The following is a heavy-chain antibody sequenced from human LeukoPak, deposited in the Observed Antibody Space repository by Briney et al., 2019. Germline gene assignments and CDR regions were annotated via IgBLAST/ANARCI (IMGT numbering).Heavy chain of an antibody. CDR2: MSYDGSNK. V-gene: IGHV3-30*03. D-gene: IGHD3-10*01. Sequence: GGSLRLSCAASGFTFSSYGMHWVRQAPGKGLEWVAVMSYDGSNKYYADSVKGRFTISRDNSKNTLYLQMNSLRAEDTAVYYCARDEQHGELSYWGQGTLVTVSS. CDR1: GFTFSSYG. J-gene: IGHJ4*02. CDR3: ARDEQHGELSY.